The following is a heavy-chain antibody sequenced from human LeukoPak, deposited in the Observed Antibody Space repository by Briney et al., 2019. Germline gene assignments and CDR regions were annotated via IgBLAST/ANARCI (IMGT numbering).Heavy chain of an antibody. D-gene: IGHD4-11*01. V-gene: IGHV4-38-2*02. CDR2: FYHSGST. J-gene: IGHJ4*02. CDR1: GYSISSGSY. Sequence: PSETLSLTCTVSGYSISSGSYWGWIRQPPGKGLEWVGTFYHSGSTHYNPSLKSRVTISVDTSKNQFSLRLSSVTVADTAVYFCARASYSDYVVNYWGQGILVTVSS. CDR3: ARASYSDYVVNY.